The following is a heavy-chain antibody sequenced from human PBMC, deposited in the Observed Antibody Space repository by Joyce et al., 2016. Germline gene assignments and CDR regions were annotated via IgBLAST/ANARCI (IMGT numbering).Heavy chain of an antibody. CDR2: VNDRGRT. CDR3: ARARRGIILARGEMGEYLQH. D-gene: IGHD3-10*01. Sequence: QVQLQEWGAGLLKPSETLSLTCAVYGGSLSGYYWSWIRQAPGMGLEWIGEVNDRGRTHYNPSLKSRATTSMDTSKNQFSLRLPTVTAADTAVYFCARARRGIILARGEMGEYLQHWGRGTVVIVSS. J-gene: IGHJ1*01. CDR1: GGSLSGYY. V-gene: IGHV4-34*01.